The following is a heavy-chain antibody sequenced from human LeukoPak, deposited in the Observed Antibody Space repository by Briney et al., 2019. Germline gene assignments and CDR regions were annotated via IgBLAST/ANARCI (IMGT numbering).Heavy chain of an antibody. CDR2: ISYDGSNK. Sequence: GRSLRLSCAASGFTFSSYAMHRVRQAPGKGLEWVAVISYDGSNKYYADSVKGRFTISRDNSKNTLYLQMNSLRAEDTALYHCARDGLFSSSSTSCYDYWGQGTLVTVSS. CDR3: ARDGLFSSSSTSCYDY. J-gene: IGHJ4*02. V-gene: IGHV3-30*07. CDR1: GFTFSSYA. D-gene: IGHD2-2*01.